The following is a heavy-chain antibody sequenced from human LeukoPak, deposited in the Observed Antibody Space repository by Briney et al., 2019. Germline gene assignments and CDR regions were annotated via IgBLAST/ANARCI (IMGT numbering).Heavy chain of an antibody. Sequence: PGGSLRLSCAASGFTFSSYAMSWVRQAPGKGLEWVSAIRGSGSNTYYADSVEGRFTISRDNSKNTLYLQMNSLRAEDTAVYYCAKVRGYCSGGSCPDDWGQGTLVTVSS. D-gene: IGHD2-15*01. CDR3: AKVRGYCSGGSCPDD. CDR1: GFTFSSYA. CDR2: IRGSGSNT. V-gene: IGHV3-23*01. J-gene: IGHJ4*02.